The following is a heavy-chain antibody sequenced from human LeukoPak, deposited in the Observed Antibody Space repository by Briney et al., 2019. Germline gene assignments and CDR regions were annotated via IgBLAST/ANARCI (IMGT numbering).Heavy chain of an antibody. V-gene: IGHV3-23*01. J-gene: IGHJ4*02. CDR3: AFLWFGELLSTFDY. D-gene: IGHD3-10*01. CDR2: ISGSGGST. CDR1: GFTFSSYG. Sequence: GGSLRLSCAASGFTFSSYGMSWVRQAPGKGLEWVSAISGSGGSTYYADSVKGRFTISRDNSKNTLYLQMNSLRAEDTAVYYCAFLWFGELLSTFDYWGQGTLVTVSS.